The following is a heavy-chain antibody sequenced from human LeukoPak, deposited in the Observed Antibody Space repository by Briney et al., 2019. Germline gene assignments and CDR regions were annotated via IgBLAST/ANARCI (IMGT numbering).Heavy chain of an antibody. D-gene: IGHD6-19*01. J-gene: IGHJ4*02. CDR1: GGSISNYF. CDR3: AGRGSGWYYFDY. Sequence: SETLSLTCTVSGGSISNYFWSWVRQPAGKGLEWIGRIYSTGRSDYNPSLKSRITMSVDTSKNQFSLKLSSVTAADTAVYYCAGRGSGWYYFDYWGQGTLVTVSS. CDR2: IYSTGRS. V-gene: IGHV4-4*07.